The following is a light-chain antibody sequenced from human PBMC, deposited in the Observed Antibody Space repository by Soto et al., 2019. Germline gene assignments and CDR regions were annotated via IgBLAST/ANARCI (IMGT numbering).Light chain of an antibody. J-gene: IGKJ5*01. CDR2: AAS. CDR1: QSVSSY. Sequence: DIQMMQSPSSLSASVGDRISITCRASQSVSSYLNWYQQKPGKAPRLLIYAASHLQTGVPSRFRGTGSATHFTLTISSLQPEDFATYYCQQSYRAVTFGQGTRLEIK. CDR3: QQSYRAVT. V-gene: IGKV1-39*01.